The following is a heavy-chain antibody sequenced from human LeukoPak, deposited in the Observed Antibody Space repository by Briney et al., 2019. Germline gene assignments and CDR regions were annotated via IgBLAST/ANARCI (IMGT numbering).Heavy chain of an antibody. CDR1: GFTFSSYS. Sequence: GGSLRLSCAASGFTFSSYSMNWVRQAPGKGLEWVSSISSSSSYIYYADSVKGRFTISRDNAKNSLYLQMDSLRGEDTAVYYCAKEGAAVMGYFDYWGQGALVIVSS. V-gene: IGHV3-21*04. D-gene: IGHD2-15*01. CDR3: AKEGAAVMGYFDY. J-gene: IGHJ4*02. CDR2: ISSSSSYI.